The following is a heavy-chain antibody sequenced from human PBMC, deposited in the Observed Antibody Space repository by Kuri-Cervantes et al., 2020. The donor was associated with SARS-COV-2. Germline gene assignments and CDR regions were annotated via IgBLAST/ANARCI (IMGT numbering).Heavy chain of an antibody. J-gene: IGHJ3*02. D-gene: IGHD3-3*01. CDR2: ISSSSSQR. V-gene: IGHV3-21*01. CDR3: ARARLEWLPDAFDI. Sequence: GGSLRLSCAASGFTFSTYSMTWVRQAPGKGLEWVSSISSSSSQRYYVDSVKGRFTISRDNAKNSLYLQMNILRAEDTAVYYCARARLEWLPDAFDIWGQGTMVTVSS. CDR1: GFTFSTYS.